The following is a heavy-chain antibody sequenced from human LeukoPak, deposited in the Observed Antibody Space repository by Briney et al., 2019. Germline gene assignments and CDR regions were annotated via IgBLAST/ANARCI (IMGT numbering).Heavy chain of an antibody. CDR3: ARRNRFGRDGYY. V-gene: IGHV4-34*01. D-gene: IGHD3-16*01. CDR2: INHSGST. J-gene: IGHJ4*02. CDR1: GGSISSYY. Sequence: SETLSLTCSVSGGSISSYYWSWIRQPPGKGLEWIGEINHSGSTNYNPSLKSRVTISVDTSKNQFSLKLSSVTAADTAVYYCARRNRFGRDGYYWGQGTLVTVSS.